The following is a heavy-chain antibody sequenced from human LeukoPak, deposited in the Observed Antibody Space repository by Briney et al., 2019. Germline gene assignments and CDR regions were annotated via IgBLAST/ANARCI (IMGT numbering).Heavy chain of an antibody. D-gene: IGHD3-22*01. J-gene: IGHJ4*02. CDR2: MNPNTGRT. V-gene: IGHV1-8*01. CDR3: ARLSQTPDYYSNGGYYYLGY. CDR1: RYTFTSYD. Sequence: ASVKVSCKASRYTFTSYDINWVREAAGQGLEWLGGMNPNTGRTGFAQKFQGRLTMTRDTSISTAYMELSSLRSEDTAVYYCARLSQTPDYYSNGGYYYLGYWGQGTPVTVSS.